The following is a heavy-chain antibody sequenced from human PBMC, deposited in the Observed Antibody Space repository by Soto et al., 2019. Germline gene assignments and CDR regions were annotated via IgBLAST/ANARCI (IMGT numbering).Heavy chain of an antibody. CDR1: GFIFSTYS. CDR3: AREKTAWPLAYDLDV. J-gene: IGHJ6*02. CDR2: ISTSGDT. V-gene: IGHV3-21*01. D-gene: IGHD1-1*01. Sequence: LRLSCAGSGFIFSTYSMHWVRQAPGKGLEWVSSISTSGDTYYGDSVKGRFTISRDNAKNSLSLQMNSLRAEDTAVYYCAREKTAWPLAYDLDVWGQGTTVTVSS.